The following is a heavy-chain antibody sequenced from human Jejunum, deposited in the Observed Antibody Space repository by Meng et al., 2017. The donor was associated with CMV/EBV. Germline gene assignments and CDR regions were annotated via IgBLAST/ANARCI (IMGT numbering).Heavy chain of an antibody. Sequence: GGSITPSYGSWIRQAPGKGLEWIGYRYYSETPYYSHSLRGRVLISADTTRNHFSLTLTSVTAADTAVYFCATTLYPVAYLNSFDPWGQGTLVTVSS. CDR1: GGSITPSY. D-gene: IGHD6-19*01. V-gene: IGHV4-59*01. CDR2: RYYSETP. CDR3: ATTLYPVAYLNSFDP. J-gene: IGHJ5*02.